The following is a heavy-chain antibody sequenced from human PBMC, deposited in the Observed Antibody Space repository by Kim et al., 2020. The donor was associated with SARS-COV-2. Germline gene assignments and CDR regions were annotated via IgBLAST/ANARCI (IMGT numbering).Heavy chain of an antibody. CDR2: INAGNGNT. J-gene: IGHJ6*02. CDR3: AMAEAAADVDGMDV. V-gene: IGHV1-3*01. D-gene: IGHD6-13*01. Sequence: ASVKVSCKASGYTFTSYAMHWVRQAPGQRLEWMGWINAGNGNTKYSQKFQGRVTITRDTSASTAYMELSSLRSEDTAVYYCAMAEAAADVDGMDVWGQGTTVTVSS. CDR1: GYTFTSYA.